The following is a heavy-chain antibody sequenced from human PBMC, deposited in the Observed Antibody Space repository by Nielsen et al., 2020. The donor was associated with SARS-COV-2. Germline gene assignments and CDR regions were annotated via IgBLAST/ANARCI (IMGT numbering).Heavy chain of an antibody. D-gene: IGHD3-3*01. CDR3: AKDFWSSPNQVGPDY. CDR1: GFTFSDYG. V-gene: IGHV3-30*18. Sequence: GESLKISCAASGFTFSDYGIHWFCQAPGKGLEWMAIISRDASDTFYPDSVKGRFTVSRDNSKNTVYLQMNSLRPEDTAVYYCAKDFWSSPNQVGPDYWGQGTLVTVS. CDR2: ISRDASDT. J-gene: IGHJ4*02.